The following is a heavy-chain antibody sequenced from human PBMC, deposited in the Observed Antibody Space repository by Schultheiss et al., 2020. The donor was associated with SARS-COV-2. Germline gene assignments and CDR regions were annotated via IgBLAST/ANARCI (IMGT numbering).Heavy chain of an antibody. CDR3: ARTGDSSGYYPQGNWYFDL. CDR1: GFTFSSYG. Sequence: GGSLRLSCAASGFTFSSYGMHWVRQATGKGLEWVSAISGSGGSTYYADSVKGRFTISRDNSNNTLYLQMNSLRAEDTAVYYCARTGDSSGYYPQGNWYFDLWGRGTLVTVSS. J-gene: IGHJ2*01. V-gene: IGHV3-23*01. D-gene: IGHD3-22*01. CDR2: ISGSGGST.